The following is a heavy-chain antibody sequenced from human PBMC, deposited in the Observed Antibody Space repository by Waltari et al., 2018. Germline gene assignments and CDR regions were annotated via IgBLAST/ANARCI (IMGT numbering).Heavy chain of an antibody. Sequence: QVQLQESGPGLVKPSETLSLTCAVSGYSISSGYYWGWIRQPPGKGLEWIGSIYHSGSTYYNPSLKSRVTISVDTSKNQFSLKLSSVTAADTAVYYCSAADFDYWGQGTLVTVSS. D-gene: IGHD6-13*01. J-gene: IGHJ4*02. V-gene: IGHV4-38-2*01. CDR3: SAADFDY. CDR1: GYSISSGYY. CDR2: IYHSGST.